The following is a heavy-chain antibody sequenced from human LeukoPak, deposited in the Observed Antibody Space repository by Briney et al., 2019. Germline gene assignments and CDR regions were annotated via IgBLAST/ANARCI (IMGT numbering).Heavy chain of an antibody. CDR3: ARSPGLCGDFDY. J-gene: IGHJ4*02. Sequence: GGSLKLSCAVSGIPLINNGRSWVRQAPGKGLEGVSYISSSSSTIYYADSVKGRFTISRDNAKNSLYLQMNSLRAEDTAVYYCARSPGLCGDFDYWGQGTLVTVSS. CDR1: GIPLINNG. V-gene: IGHV3-48*04. D-gene: IGHD3-10*02. CDR2: ISSSSSTI.